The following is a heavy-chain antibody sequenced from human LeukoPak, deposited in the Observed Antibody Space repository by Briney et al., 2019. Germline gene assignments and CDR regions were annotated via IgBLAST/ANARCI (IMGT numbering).Heavy chain of an antibody. V-gene: IGHV1-2*02. D-gene: IGHD3-22*01. CDR1: GYTFTGYF. Sequence: ASVKVSCKTSGYTFTGYFIHWVRRAPGQGLEWMGWINPNSGGTNYAQKFQGRVTLTRDASITTAYMELSRLRSDDTAVYYCARDTPSEHYYDSTDYDYWGQGTLVTVSS. J-gene: IGHJ4*02. CDR2: INPNSGGT. CDR3: ARDTPSEHYYDSTDYDY.